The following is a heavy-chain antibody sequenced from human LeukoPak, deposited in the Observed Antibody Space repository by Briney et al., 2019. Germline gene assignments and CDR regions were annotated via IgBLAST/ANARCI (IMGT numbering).Heavy chain of an antibody. J-gene: IGHJ5*02. CDR3: ARVVAARYNWFDP. V-gene: IGHV4-31*03. CDR2: IYYSGST. CDR1: GGSISSGGYY. D-gene: IGHD6-6*01. Sequence: SETLSLTCTVSGGSISSGGYYWSWIRQHPGKGLEWIGYIYYSGSTYYNPSLKSRVTISVDTSKNRFSLKLSSVTAADTAVYYCARVVAARYNWFDPWGQGTLVTVSS.